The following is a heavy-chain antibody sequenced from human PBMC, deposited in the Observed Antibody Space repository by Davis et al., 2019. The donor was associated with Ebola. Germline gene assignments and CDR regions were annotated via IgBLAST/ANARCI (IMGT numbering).Heavy chain of an antibody. Sequence: PGEPLKISCAASGSTSSSHAISRVRHAPGKGLEWVSSISSSSSYIYYADSVKGRFTISRDNAKNSLYLQMNSLRAEDTAVYYCARQLPYYSYGMDVWGQGTTVTVSS. V-gene: IGHV3-21*04. CDR2: ISSSSSYI. CDR1: GSTSSSHA. J-gene: IGHJ6*02. D-gene: IGHD2-2*01. CDR3: ARQLPYYSYGMDV.